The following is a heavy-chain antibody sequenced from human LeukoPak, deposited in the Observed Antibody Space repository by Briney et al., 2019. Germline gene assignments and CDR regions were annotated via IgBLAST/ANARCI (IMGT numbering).Heavy chain of an antibody. Sequence: SETLSLTCSVSDGSVSSADFYWSWIRQHPGKGLEWIGHIHYSGRTYYNPSLKSRVAISLDTSKNQFSLKLGSVTAADTAVYYCARDRYSGYDWDFYYYGMDVWGKGTRSPSPQ. CDR2: IHYSGRT. CDR1: DGSVSSADFY. V-gene: IGHV4-31*03. J-gene: IGHJ6*04. D-gene: IGHD5-12*01. CDR3: ARDRYSGYDWDFYYYGMDV.